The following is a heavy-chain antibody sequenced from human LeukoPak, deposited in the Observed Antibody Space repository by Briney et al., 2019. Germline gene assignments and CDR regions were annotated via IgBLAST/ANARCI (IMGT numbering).Heavy chain of an antibody. J-gene: IGHJ4*02. CDR1: GYTFIGYY. V-gene: IGHV1-2*02. Sequence: ASVKVSCKASGYTFIGYYLHWVRQAPGQGLEWMGWINPTSGGTNYAQKFRDRVTMTRDTSINTAYMELSRLTSDDTAVYYCARLVGLSTTASYWGQGTLVIVSP. CDR3: ARLVGLSTTASY. CDR2: INPTSGGT. D-gene: IGHD5/OR15-5a*01.